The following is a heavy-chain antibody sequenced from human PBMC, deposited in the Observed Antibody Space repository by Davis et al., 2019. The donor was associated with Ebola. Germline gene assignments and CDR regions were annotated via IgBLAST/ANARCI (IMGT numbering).Heavy chain of an antibody. CDR2: INSDGSTT. V-gene: IGHV3-74*01. CDR3: ARDNFPEDGMDV. Sequence: GESLKTSCAASRFTFSDFWMYWVRQVPGKGLVWVARINSDGSTTHYTDPVRGRFTISRDNSKNTLYLQLNSLTPEDSAVYYCARDNFPEDGMDVWGQGTTVTVSS. CDR1: RFTFSDFW. J-gene: IGHJ6*02.